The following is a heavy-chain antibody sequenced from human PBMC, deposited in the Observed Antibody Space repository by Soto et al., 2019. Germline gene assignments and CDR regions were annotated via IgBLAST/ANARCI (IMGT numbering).Heavy chain of an antibody. CDR3: AREAHGGNFES. V-gene: IGHV1-69*13. CDR1: GGRFSTNA. J-gene: IGHJ4*02. Sequence: SVKVSCKASGGRFSTNAISWLRQAPGHGLEWMGGIIAIFDKANYAQKFQDRVTMTADESTSTAYMEVTSLTSDDTAVYFCAREAHGGNFESWGQGTLVTVSS. CDR2: IIAIFDKA.